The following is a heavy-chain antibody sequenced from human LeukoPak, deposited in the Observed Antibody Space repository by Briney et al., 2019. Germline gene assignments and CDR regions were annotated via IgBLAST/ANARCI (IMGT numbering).Heavy chain of an antibody. J-gene: IGHJ4*02. D-gene: IGHD6-19*01. CDR1: GFTFSSYG. V-gene: IGHV3-33*01. CDR3: ARDGGWQWLVAGYFDY. Sequence: GGSLRLSCAASGFTFSSYGMHWVRQAPGKGLEWVAVIWYDGSNKYYADSVKGRFTISRDNSKNTLYLQMNSLRAEDTAVYYCARDGGWQWLVAGYFDYWGQGTLVTVSS. CDR2: IWYDGSNK.